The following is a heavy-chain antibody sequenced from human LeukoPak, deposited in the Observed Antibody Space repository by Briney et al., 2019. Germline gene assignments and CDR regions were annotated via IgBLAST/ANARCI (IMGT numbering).Heavy chain of an antibody. V-gene: IGHV5-51*01. CDR1: GYSFTNYW. D-gene: IGHD1-26*01. CDR2: IYPGDSDT. J-gene: IGHJ4*02. Sequence: GESLKISCKGSGYSFTNYWIGWVRQLPGKGLEWMGLIYPGDSDTRYSPSFQGQVTISADKSISTAYLQWSSLKASDTAMYYCARGTSGSYNYFDYWGQGTLVTVSS. CDR3: ARGTSGSYNYFDY.